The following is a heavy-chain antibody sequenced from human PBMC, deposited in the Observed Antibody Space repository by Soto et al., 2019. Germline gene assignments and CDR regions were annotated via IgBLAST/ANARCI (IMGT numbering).Heavy chain of an antibody. D-gene: IGHD6-13*01. CDR2: MNPNSGNT. CDR3: ARGGEWGSSWYSVPSTWFDP. Sequence: ASVQVSCKASGYTFTSYDINWVRQATGQGLEWMGWMNPNSGNTGYAQKFQGRVTMTRNTSISTAYMELSSLRSEDTAVYYCARGGEWGSSWYSVPSTWFDPWGQGTLVTVSS. V-gene: IGHV1-8*01. J-gene: IGHJ5*02. CDR1: GYTFTSYD.